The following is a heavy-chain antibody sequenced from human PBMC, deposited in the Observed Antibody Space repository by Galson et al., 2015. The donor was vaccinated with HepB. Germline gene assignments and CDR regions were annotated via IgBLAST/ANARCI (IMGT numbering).Heavy chain of an antibody. D-gene: IGHD5-24*01. CDR2: ISGSGGST. Sequence: SLRLSCAASGFTFSSYAMSWVRQAPGKGLEWVSAISGSGGSTYYADSVKGRFTISRDNSKNTLYLQMNSLRAEDTAVYYCAGSRRWLPYWGYWGQGTLVTVSS. CDR1: GFTFSSYA. J-gene: IGHJ4*02. CDR3: AGSRRWLPYWGY. V-gene: IGHV3-23*01.